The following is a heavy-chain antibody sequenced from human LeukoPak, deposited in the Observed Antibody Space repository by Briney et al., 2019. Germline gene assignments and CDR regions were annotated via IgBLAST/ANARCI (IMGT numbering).Heavy chain of an antibody. CDR2: INSDGSST. D-gene: IGHD3-10*01. V-gene: IGHV3-74*01. J-gene: IGHJ6*02. CDR1: GFTFGTYV. CDR3: ARVHMVRGVILAVHYYYGMDV. Sequence: QPGRSLRLSCAASGFTFGTYVIHWVRQAPGKGLVWVSRINSDGSSTSYADSVKGRFTISRDNAKNTLYLQMNSLRAEDTAVYYCARVHMVRGVILAVHYYYGMDVWGQGTTVTVSS.